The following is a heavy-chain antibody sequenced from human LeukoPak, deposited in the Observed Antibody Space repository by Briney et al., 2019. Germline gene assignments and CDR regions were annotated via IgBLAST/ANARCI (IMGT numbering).Heavy chain of an antibody. D-gene: IGHD3-22*01. Sequence: SETLSLACTVSGGSISLYYWNWIRQPPGKGLEWIGYIHNSEYTAYNPSLKSRVTMSVDTSKNQFSMKLISVAAADTAMYHCASQRSGYYDSSGSYTPYFDYWGQGILLTVSS. CDR2: IHNSEYT. CDR3: ASQRSGYYDSSGSYTPYFDY. CDR1: GGSISLYY. J-gene: IGHJ4*02. V-gene: IGHV4-4*09.